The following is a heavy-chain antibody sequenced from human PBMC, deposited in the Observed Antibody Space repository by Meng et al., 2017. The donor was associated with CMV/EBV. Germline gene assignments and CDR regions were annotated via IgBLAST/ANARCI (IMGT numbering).Heavy chain of an antibody. CDR3: ASRKQQLHYLDV. CDR2: ISYDGSNK. D-gene: IGHD6-13*01. CDR1: GFTFSSYA. Sequence: GESLKISCAASGFTFSSYAMHWVRQAPGKGLEWVAVISYDGSNKYYADPVKGRFTISRDNSKNTLYLQMNSLRAEDTAVYYCASRKQQLHYLDVWGQGTTVTVSS. J-gene: IGHJ6*02. V-gene: IGHV3-30-3*01.